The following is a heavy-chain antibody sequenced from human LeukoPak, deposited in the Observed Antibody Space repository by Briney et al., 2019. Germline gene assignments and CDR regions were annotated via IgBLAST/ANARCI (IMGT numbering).Heavy chain of an antibody. D-gene: IGHD1-26*01. V-gene: IGHV3-23*01. CDR1: GVTVSSNH. Sequence: PGGSLRVYCAASGVTVSSNHMTWVRQAPGKGLEWVSGISDSGGTTYYADSVKGRFTISRDNGKSSLYLQMNSLRDEDTAVYYCAEEVGATYPTFDYWGQGTLVTVSS. J-gene: IGHJ4*02. CDR2: ISDSGGTT. CDR3: AEEVGATYPTFDY.